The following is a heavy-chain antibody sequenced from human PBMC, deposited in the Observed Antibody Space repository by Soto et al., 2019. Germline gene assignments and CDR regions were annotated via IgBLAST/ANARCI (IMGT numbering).Heavy chain of an antibody. D-gene: IGHD2-15*01. CDR2: INHSGST. V-gene: IGHV4-34*01. CDR3: ASSGGLPDY. J-gene: IGHJ4*02. Sequence: SLTCAVYCGSFSGYYWSWIRQPPGKGLEWIGEINHSGSTNYNPSLKSRVTISVDTSKNQFSLKLSSVTAADTAVYYCASSGGLPDYWGQGTQVTVSS. CDR1: CGSFSGYY.